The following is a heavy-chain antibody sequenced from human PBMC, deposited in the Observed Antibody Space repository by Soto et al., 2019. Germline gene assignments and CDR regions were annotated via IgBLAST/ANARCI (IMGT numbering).Heavy chain of an antibody. CDR2: INSILGIS. D-gene: IGHD3-16*01. Sequence: QVQLVQSGAEVKEPGSSVKVSCKPSGGTFNSDTINWVRQAPGQGLEWMGRINSILGISNYAQKFQGRIAITADKSTNSGYMELSSLRSEDTAVYYCARGPVRGMGGDSWGQGTLVTVSS. V-gene: IGHV1-69*02. CDR1: GGTFNSDT. J-gene: IGHJ5*01. CDR3: ARGPVRGMGGDS.